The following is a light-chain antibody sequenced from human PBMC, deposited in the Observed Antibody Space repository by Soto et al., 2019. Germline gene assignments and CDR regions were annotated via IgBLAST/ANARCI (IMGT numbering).Light chain of an antibody. Sequence: EIVLTQSPATLSLSPGERATLSCRASQSVSRHLGWYQQKLGQAPRLLIHDASNRATGIPVRFSGSGSGTDFTLTISSLEPEDFAVYYSQQRSNWPLTFGGGTKVDIK. J-gene: IGKJ4*01. CDR2: DAS. CDR1: QSVSRH. CDR3: QQRSNWPLT. V-gene: IGKV3-11*01.